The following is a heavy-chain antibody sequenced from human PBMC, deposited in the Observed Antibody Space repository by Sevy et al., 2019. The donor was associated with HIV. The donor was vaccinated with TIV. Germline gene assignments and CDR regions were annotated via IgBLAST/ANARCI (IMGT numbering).Heavy chain of an antibody. J-gene: IGHJ4*02. CDR1: GFTFSNYA. V-gene: IGHV3-23*01. CDR3: ACYSSGWYSYFDY. D-gene: IGHD6-19*01. Sequence: GGSLRLSCAGSGFTFSNYAMSWVRQAPGKGLEWVSGISGSGGSTYYADSVKGRFTISRDNPKNTMYLQMNSLRAEDTAEYYCACYSSGWYSYFDYWGQGTLVTVSS. CDR2: ISGSGGST.